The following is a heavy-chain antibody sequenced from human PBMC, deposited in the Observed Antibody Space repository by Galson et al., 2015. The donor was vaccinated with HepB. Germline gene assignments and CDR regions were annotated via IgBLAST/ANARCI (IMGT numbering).Heavy chain of an antibody. Sequence: SLRLSCAASGFTFSSYAMSWVRQAPGKGLEWVSAISGSGGSTYYADSVKGRFTISRDNSKNTLYLQMNSLRAEDTAVYYCAKDQEWELLPFDYWGQGTLVTVSS. V-gene: IGHV3-23*01. CDR1: GFTFSSYA. J-gene: IGHJ4*02. CDR3: AKDQEWELLPFDY. D-gene: IGHD1-26*01. CDR2: ISGSGGST.